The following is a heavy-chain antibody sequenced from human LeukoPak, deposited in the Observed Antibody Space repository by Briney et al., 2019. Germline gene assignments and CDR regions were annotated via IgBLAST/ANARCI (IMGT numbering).Heavy chain of an antibody. CDR3: VSGSSTWYGY. Sequence: GGSLRPSCAASGFTFSSYWMHWVRQVPGKGLMWVSRINSDGSSTSYADSVKGRFTISRDNAKNTLYLQMNSLRAEDTAVYYCVSGSSTWYGYWGQGTLVTVSS. V-gene: IGHV3-74*01. CDR2: INSDGSST. D-gene: IGHD6-13*01. CDR1: GFTFSSYW. J-gene: IGHJ4*02.